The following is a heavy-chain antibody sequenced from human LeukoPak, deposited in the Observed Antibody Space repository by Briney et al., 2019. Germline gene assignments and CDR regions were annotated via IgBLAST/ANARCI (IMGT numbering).Heavy chain of an antibody. J-gene: IGHJ4*02. CDR3: ARESDSGGFSNY. D-gene: IGHD3-22*01. Sequence: PSETLSLTCAVSGNSISSGYYWGWIRQPPGKGPEWIGTIYHSGSTSYNPSLKSRVTISVDTSENQFSLRLSSVTAADTAVYYCARESDSGGFSNYWGQGILVTVSS. CDR1: GNSISSGYY. CDR2: IYHSGST. V-gene: IGHV4-38-2*01.